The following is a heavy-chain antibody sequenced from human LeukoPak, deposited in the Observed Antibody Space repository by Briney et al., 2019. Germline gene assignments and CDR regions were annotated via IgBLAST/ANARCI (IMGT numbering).Heavy chain of an antibody. J-gene: IGHJ5*02. CDR3: ARDRDDSSGHYVNWFDP. CDR2: ISAYNGNT. CDR1: GYTFTSYG. V-gene: IGHV1-18*01. D-gene: IGHD3-22*01. Sequence: GASVKVSCKASGYTFTSYGISWVRQAPGQGLEWMGWISAYNGNTNYAQKLQGRVTMTTDTSTSTAYMELRSLRSDGTAVYYCARDRDDSSGHYVNWFDPWGQGTLVTVSS.